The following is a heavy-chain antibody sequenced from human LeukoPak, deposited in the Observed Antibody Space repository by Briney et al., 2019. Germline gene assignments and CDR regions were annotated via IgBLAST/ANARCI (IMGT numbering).Heavy chain of an antibody. CDR2: ISWDGGST. V-gene: IGHV3-43D*03. J-gene: IGHJ6*02. Sequence: PGGSLRLSCAASGFTFDDYAMHWVRQAPGKGLEWVSLISWDGGSTYYADSVKGRLTISRDNSKNSLYLQMNSLRAEDTALYYCAKPIAAAGKVYYYGMDVWGQGTTVTVSS. CDR3: AKPIAAAGKVYYYGMDV. D-gene: IGHD6-13*01. CDR1: GFTFDDYA.